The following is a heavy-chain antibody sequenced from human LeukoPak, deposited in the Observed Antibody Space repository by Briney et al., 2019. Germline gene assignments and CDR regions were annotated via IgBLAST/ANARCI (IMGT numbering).Heavy chain of an antibody. V-gene: IGHV3-23*01. J-gene: IGHJ4*02. CDR3: AKGTGIVVVPAEYY. CDR1: GFTFSSYA. CDR2: ISGSGGST. D-gene: IGHD2-2*01. Sequence: QPGGSLRLSCAASGFTFSSYALSWVRQAPGKGLEWVSAISGSGGSTYYADSVKGRFTISRDNSKNTLYLQMNSLRAEDTAVYYCAKGTGIVVVPAEYYWGQGTLVTVSS.